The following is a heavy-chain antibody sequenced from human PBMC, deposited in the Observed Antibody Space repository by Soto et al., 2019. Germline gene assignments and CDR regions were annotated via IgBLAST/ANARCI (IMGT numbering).Heavy chain of an antibody. CDR2: ISYDGSNK. D-gene: IGHD4-17*01. Sequence: GGSLRLSCAASGFTFSSYAMHWVRQAPGKGLEWVAVISYDGSNKYYADSVKGRFTISRDNSKNTLYLQMNSLRAEDTAVYYCARGQINHDYGDYEVEHHYYYYGMDVWGQGTTVTVSS. CDR3: ARGQINHDYGDYEVEHHYYYYGMDV. J-gene: IGHJ6*02. V-gene: IGHV3-30-3*01. CDR1: GFTFSSYA.